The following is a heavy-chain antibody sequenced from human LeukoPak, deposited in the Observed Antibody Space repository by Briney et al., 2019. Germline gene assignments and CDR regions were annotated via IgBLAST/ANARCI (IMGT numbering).Heavy chain of an antibody. J-gene: IGHJ4*02. CDR3: ARAPRNSSTMLDY. V-gene: IGHV1-46*01. CDR2: INPNGGSA. CDR1: GYTFPNYH. D-gene: IGHD6-13*01. Sequence: GASVKVSCKASGYTFPNYHIHWVRQAPGQGLEWLGIINPNGGSASYAQRFQGRVTMTRDTSTTTVYMELTSLRSEDTAVYHCARAPRNSSTMLDYWGQGTLVTVSS.